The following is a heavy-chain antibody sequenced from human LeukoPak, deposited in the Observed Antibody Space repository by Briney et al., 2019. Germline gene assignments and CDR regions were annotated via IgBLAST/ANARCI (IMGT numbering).Heavy chain of an antibody. CDR1: GGSISSYY. CDR3: ARIGTTVTTGGIFDY. J-gene: IGHJ4*02. CDR2: IYYSGST. D-gene: IGHD4-17*01. V-gene: IGHV4-59*01. Sequence: PSETLSLTCTVSGGSISSYYWSWIRQPPGKGLEWIGYIYYSGSTNYNPSLKSRVTISVDTSKNQFSLKLSSVTAADTAVYYCARIGTTVTTGGIFDYWGQGTLVTVSS.